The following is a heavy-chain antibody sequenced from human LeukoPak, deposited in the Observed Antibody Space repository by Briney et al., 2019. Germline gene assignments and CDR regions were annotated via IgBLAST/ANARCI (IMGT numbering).Heavy chain of an antibody. Sequence: GGSLRLSCAASGFTFDDYAMHWVRHAPGKGLEWVSGISWNSGSIGYADSVKGRFTISRDNAKNSLYLQMNSLRTEDTALYYCAKGLTVTMGGFDYWGQGTLVTVSS. V-gene: IGHV3-9*01. D-gene: IGHD4-17*01. CDR1: GFTFDDYA. CDR3: AKGLTVTMGGFDY. CDR2: ISWNSGSI. J-gene: IGHJ4*02.